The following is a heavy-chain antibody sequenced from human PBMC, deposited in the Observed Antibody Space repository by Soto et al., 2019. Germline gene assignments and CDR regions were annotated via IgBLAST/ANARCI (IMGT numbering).Heavy chain of an antibody. CDR2: IIPIFGTA. CDR3: ARVLYCSSTSCYGNYSMDV. V-gene: IGHV1-69*13. Sequence: VASVKVSCKASGGTFSSYAISWVRQAPGQGLEWMGGIIPIFGTANYAQKFQGRVTITADESTSTAYMELSSLRSEDTAVYYCARVLYCSSTSCYGNYSMDVWGQGTTVTVSS. J-gene: IGHJ6*01. D-gene: IGHD2-2*01. CDR1: GGTFSSYA.